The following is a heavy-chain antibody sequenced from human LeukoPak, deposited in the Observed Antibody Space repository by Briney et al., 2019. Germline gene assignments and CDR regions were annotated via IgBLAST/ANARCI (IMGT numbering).Heavy chain of an antibody. CDR2: INPSGGST. Sequence: ASVKVSCKASGYTFTSYYMHWVRQAPGQGLEWMGIINPSGGSTSYAQKFQGRVTMTRDMSTSTVCVELSSLRSEDTAVYYCARGGSTNNWFDPWGQGTLVTVSS. CDR3: ARGGSTNNWFDP. CDR1: GYTFTSYY. D-gene: IGHD3-16*01. V-gene: IGHV1-46*01. J-gene: IGHJ5*02.